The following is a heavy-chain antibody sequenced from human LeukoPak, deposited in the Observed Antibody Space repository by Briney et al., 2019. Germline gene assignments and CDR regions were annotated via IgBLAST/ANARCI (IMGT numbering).Heavy chain of an antibody. V-gene: IGHV1-8*01. Sequence: GASVKVSCKASGYTFTSYDINWLRQATGQGLEWMGWMNPNSGNTGCAQKFQGRVTMTRNTSVSTAYMELSSLRSEDTAVYYCARGRATIFGTPRNWFDPWGQGTLVTVSS. D-gene: IGHD3-3*01. CDR2: MNPNSGNT. J-gene: IGHJ5*02. CDR1: GYTFTSYD. CDR3: ARGRATIFGTPRNWFDP.